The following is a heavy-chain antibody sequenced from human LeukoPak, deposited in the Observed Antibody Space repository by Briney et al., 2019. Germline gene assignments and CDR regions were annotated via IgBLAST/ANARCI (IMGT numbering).Heavy chain of an antibody. CDR2: IKQDGSEK. CDR3: ARVAAAVPDQ. D-gene: IGHD6-13*01. Sequence: GGSLRLSCAASGFTFTTYWMSWVRQAPGKGLEWVANIKQDGSEKYYMDSVKGRFTISRDNAKNSLYLQMSSLRAEDTAVYYCARVAAAVPDQWGQGTLVTASS. J-gene: IGHJ5*02. V-gene: IGHV3-7*04. CDR1: GFTFTTYW.